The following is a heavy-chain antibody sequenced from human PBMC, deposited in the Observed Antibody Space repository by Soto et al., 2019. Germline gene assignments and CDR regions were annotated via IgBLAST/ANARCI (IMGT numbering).Heavy chain of an antibody. Sequence: GGSLRLSCAASGFTFSSYAMSWVRQAPGKGLEWVSAISGSGGSTYYADSVKGRFTISRDNSKNTLYLQMNSLRAEDTAVYYCAKAREDQYYDFWSGYYPNRYYYYMDVWGKGTTVTVSS. J-gene: IGHJ6*03. V-gene: IGHV3-23*01. CDR2: ISGSGGST. D-gene: IGHD3-3*01. CDR3: AKAREDQYYDFWSGYYPNRYYYYMDV. CDR1: GFTFSSYA.